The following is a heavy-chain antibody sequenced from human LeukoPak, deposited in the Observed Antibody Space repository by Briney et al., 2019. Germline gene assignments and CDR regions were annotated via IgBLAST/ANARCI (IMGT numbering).Heavy chain of an antibody. D-gene: IGHD3-10*01. J-gene: IGHJ4*02. CDR2: IRNKANGYST. Sequence: GGSLRLSCAASGFTFSPHYMDWVRQSPGQGLEWVGLIRNKANGYSTIYAASVKGRFTISRDDSKNSVYLQMDSLKTEDTAVYYCGDLGSAGTDHWGQGTLVTVSS. V-gene: IGHV3-72*01. CDR1: GFTFSPHY. CDR3: GDLGSAGTDH.